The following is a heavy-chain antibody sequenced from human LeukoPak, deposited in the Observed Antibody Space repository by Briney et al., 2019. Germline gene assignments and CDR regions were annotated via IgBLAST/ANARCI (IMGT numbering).Heavy chain of an antibody. J-gene: IGHJ4*02. V-gene: IGHV4-34*01. Sequence: SETLSLTCAVYGGSFSGYYWSWIRQPPGKGLEWIGEINHSGSTNYNPSLKSRVTISVDTSKNQFSLKLSSVTAADTAVYYCARHRPSFDYWGQGTLVTVSS. CDR2: INHSGST. CDR3: ARHRPSFDY. CDR1: GGSFSGYY.